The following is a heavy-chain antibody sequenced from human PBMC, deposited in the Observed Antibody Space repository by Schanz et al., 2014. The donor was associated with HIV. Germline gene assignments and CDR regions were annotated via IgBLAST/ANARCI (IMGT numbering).Heavy chain of an antibody. D-gene: IGHD1-26*01. Sequence: EVQLVESGGGLVQPGGSLRLSCAASGFTFRNAWMSWVRQAPGKGLEWVGRIKSRIDGGTTDYAAPAKGRFTISRDDSKNTLFLQMNRLKTGDTAIYYCTAGDAWERAGSWGQGTLVTVSS. J-gene: IGHJ5*02. CDR2: IKSRIDGGTT. CDR1: GFTFRNAW. V-gene: IGHV3-15*01. CDR3: TAGDAWERAGS.